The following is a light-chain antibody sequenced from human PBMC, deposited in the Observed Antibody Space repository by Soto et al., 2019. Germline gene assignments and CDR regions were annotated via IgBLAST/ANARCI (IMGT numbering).Light chain of an antibody. CDR3: KHCHSWPLT. J-gene: IGKJ4*01. V-gene: IGKV3-15*01. CDR1: QGVGST. CDR2: AAS. Sequence: EIVMTQSPATLSVSPGERATLSCRASQGVGSTLAWYQQKPGQTPRLLIYAASTRATGVPARFSGSGSGTEFTLTINSLQSEDFAVYYCKHCHSWPLTFGGGTKGEIK.